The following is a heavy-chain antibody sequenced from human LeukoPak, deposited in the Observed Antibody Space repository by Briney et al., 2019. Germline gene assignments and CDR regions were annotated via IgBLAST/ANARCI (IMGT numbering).Heavy chain of an antibody. J-gene: IGHJ3*02. V-gene: IGHV3-7*01. CDR3: ARMGYCSGGSCYSGPPDAFDI. CDR2: IKQDGSEK. CDR1: GFTFSSYW. D-gene: IGHD2-15*01. Sequence: GGSLRLPCAASGFTFSSYWMSWVRQAPGKGLEWVANIKQDGSEKYYVDSVKGRFTISRDNAKNSLYLQMNSLRAEDTAVYYRARMGYCSGGSCYSGPPDAFDIWGQGTMVTVSS.